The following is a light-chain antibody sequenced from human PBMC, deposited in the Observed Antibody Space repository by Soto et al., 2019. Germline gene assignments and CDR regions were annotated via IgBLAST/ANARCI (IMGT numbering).Light chain of an antibody. CDR3: ETWDSNIHWV. J-gene: IGLJ3*02. CDR2: LEGSGSY. V-gene: IGLV4-60*02. Sequence: QSVLTQSSSASASLGSSVKLTCTLSSGHSSYIIACHQQQPGKAPRYLMKLEGSGSYNKGSGVPDRFSRSSSGADRYLTISHLQFEDEADYYCETWDSNIHWVFGGGTKVTVL. CDR1: SGHSSYI.